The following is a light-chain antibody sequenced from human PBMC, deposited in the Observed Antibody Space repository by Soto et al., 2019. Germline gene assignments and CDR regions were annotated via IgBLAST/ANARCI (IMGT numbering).Light chain of an antibody. J-gene: IGKJ1*01. CDR2: DAS. CDR3: QQYNNWPWT. V-gene: IGKV3-15*01. CDR1: QSVSSS. Sequence: EIVMTQSPATLSVSPGERATLSCRASQSVSSSLAWYQQKPGQAPRLLIYDASTRATGFPARFSGSGSGTDFTLTISSLQSEDFAVYYCQQYNNWPWTFGQGTKVDIK.